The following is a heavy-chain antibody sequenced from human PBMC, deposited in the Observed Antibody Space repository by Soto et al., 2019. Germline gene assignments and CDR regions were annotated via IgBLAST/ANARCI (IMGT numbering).Heavy chain of an antibody. CDR2: IKHSGST. Sequence: PSLACAVYVGSFRGYYWRWIRQAPGKGLEWIGEIKHSGSTNYNPSVKSRFTISVDTSKTQCSLKLSSVTAADTAVYYCARSDSSSWSPFDYWGHGTLVTFFS. CDR3: ARSDSSSWSPFDY. V-gene: IGHV4-34*01. D-gene: IGHD6-13*01. J-gene: IGHJ4*01. CDR1: VGSFRGYY.